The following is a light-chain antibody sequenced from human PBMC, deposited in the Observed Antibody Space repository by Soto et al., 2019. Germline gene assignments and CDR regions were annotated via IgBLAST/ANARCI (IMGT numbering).Light chain of an antibody. J-gene: IGLJ1*01. CDR3: NSYVGSNNYV. V-gene: IGLV2-8*01. CDR2: EVT. Sequence: QSVLTQPASVSGSPGQSITISCTGTSSDVGSYNYVSWYQHHPGKAPKLIIYEVTKRPSGVPDRFSGSKSGNTASLTVSGLQADDEADYYCNSYVGSNNYVFGTGTKVTVL. CDR1: SSDVGSYNY.